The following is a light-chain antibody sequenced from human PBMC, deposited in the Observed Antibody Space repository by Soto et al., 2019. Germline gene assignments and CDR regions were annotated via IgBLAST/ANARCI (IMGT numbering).Light chain of an antibody. CDR1: HDITSY. J-gene: IGKJ3*01. Sequence: DIQMTQSPSSLSASVGDRVTITCQASHDITSYLNWYQHKPGKAPKLLIYDASILEAGVPSRFSGSGSRTDFPFTISSLQPEDVASYYCRKCDYLPIFGPGTTVDFK. CDR3: RKCDYLPI. CDR2: DAS. V-gene: IGKV1-33*01.